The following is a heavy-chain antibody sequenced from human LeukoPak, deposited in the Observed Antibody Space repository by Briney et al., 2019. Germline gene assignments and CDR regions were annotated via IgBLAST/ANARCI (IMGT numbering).Heavy chain of an antibody. CDR1: GYTFTSYG. J-gene: IGHJ4*02. CDR3: ARALLWFGEPSHIDY. Sequence: GASVKVSCKASGYTFTSYGISWVRQAPGQGLEWMGWITAYNDNTNYAQKLQGRVTMTTDTSTSTAYMELRSLISDDTAVYYCARALLWFGEPSHIDYWGQGTLVTASS. V-gene: IGHV1-18*01. CDR2: ITAYNDNT. D-gene: IGHD3-10*01.